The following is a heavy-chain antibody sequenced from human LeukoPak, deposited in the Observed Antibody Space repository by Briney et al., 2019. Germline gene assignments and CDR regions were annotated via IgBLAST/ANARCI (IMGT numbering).Heavy chain of an antibody. V-gene: IGHV3-21*01. D-gene: IGHD5-12*01. CDR2: IDPSSTYI. J-gene: IGHJ3*02. Sequence: GGSLRLSCAASGFTFRSYSMNWVRQAPGKGLEWVSAIDPSSTYIYYADSVKGRFTISRDNAENSLYLQMNSLRVEDTAVYYCAKDVRPYSGYDLDAFDIWGQGTMVTVSS. CDR3: AKDVRPYSGYDLDAFDI. CDR1: GFTFRSYS.